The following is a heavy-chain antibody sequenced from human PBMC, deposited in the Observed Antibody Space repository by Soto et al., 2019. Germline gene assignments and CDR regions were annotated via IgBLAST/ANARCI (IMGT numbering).Heavy chain of an antibody. V-gene: IGHV3-21*01. CDR1: GFTFSSYS. CDR3: ARDSLQYPVSPYYYYGMDV. Sequence: PGGSLRLSCAASGFTFSSYSMNWVRQAPGKGLEWVSSISSSSSYRYYADSVKGRFTISRDNAKNSLYLQMNSLRAEDTAVYYCARDSLQYPVSPYYYYGMDVWGQGTTVTVSS. D-gene: IGHD4-4*01. CDR2: ISSSSSYR. J-gene: IGHJ6*02.